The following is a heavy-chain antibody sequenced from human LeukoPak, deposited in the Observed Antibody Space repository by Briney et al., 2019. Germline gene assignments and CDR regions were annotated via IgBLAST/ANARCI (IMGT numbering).Heavy chain of an antibody. V-gene: IGHV1-8*01. CDR1: GYTLTSYD. CDR3: ARDEGYSYGYEGGYFDY. J-gene: IGHJ4*02. D-gene: IGHD5-18*01. CDR2: MNPNSGNT. Sequence: ASVKVSCKASGYTLTSYDINWVRQATGQGLEWMGWMNPNSGNTGYAQKFQGRVTMTRNTSISTAYMELSSLRSEDTAVYYCARDEGYSYGYEGGYFDYWGQGTLVTVSS.